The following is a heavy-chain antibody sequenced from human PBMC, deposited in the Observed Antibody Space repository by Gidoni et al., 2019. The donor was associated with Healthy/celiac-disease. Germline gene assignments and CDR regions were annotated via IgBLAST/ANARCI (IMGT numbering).Heavy chain of an antibody. CDR3: ARAPIVGT. CDR1: EFTVSSNY. CDR2: IYSGGSK. V-gene: IGHV3-66*02. Sequence: EVQLVESGGGLVQPGWSLRLSCAASEFTVSSNYMSWVRQAPGKGLEWVSGIYSGGSKYYADSVKGRFTIYRDNAKNKLYLQMNSLRAEETAVYYCARAPIVGTWGQGTLVTVSS. D-gene: IGHD1-26*01. J-gene: IGHJ5*02.